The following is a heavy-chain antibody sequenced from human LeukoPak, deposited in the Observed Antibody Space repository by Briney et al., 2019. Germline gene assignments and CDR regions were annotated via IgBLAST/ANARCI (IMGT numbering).Heavy chain of an antibody. CDR2: IKQDGSEK. J-gene: IGHJ6*03. V-gene: IGHV3-7*01. CDR1: GFTFSSYW. D-gene: IGHD3-3*01. Sequence: PGGSLRLSCAASGFTFSSYWMSWVRQAPGKGLEWVANIKQDGSEKCYVDSVKGRFTISIDNAKNSLYLQMNTLRAEDPAICQCTRLGVTYYDLSSGFPYYIAVWSKGCTVTVSS. CDR3: TRLGVTYYDLSSGFPYYIAV.